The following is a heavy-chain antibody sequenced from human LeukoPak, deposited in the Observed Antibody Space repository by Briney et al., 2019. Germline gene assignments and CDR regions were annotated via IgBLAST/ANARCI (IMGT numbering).Heavy chain of an antibody. CDR3: ARDGSDSSGYGLDY. CDR2: INWNGGST. Sequence: GGSLRLSCATSGFTFDDYGMSWVRQAPGKGLEWVSGINWNGGSTGYADSVKGRFTISRDNAKNSLYLRMNSLRAEDTALYYCARDGSDSSGYGLDYWGQGTLVTVSS. V-gene: IGHV3-20*04. D-gene: IGHD3-22*01. CDR1: GFTFDDYG. J-gene: IGHJ4*02.